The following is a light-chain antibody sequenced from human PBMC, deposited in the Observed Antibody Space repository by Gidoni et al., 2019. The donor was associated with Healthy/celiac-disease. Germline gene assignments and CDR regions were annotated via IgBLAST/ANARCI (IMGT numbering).Light chain of an antibody. J-gene: IGKJ1*01. Sequence: DIQMTQSPSSLSASVGDSVTITCQASQDISNYLNWYQQKPGKAPKLLIYDASNLETGVPPRFSGSGSGTDFTFTISSLQPEDIAAYYCQQYDNHPRTFGQGTKVEIK. CDR3: QQYDNHPRT. V-gene: IGKV1-33*01. CDR2: DAS. CDR1: QDISNY.